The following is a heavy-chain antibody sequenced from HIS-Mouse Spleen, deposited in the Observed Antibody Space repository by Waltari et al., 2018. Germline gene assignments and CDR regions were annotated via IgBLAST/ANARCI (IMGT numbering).Heavy chain of an antibody. D-gene: IGHD6-13*01. CDR2: IYYSGST. Sequence: QLQLQESGPGLVKPSETLSLTCTVPGCSISSRSYYWGWLRQPPGKGLEWIGSIYYSGSTYYNPSLKSRVTISVDTSKNQFSLKLSSVTAADTAVYYCAREIPYSSSWYDWYFDLWGRGTLVTVSS. V-gene: IGHV4-39*07. CDR1: GCSISSRSYY. CDR3: AREIPYSSSWYDWYFDL. J-gene: IGHJ2*01.